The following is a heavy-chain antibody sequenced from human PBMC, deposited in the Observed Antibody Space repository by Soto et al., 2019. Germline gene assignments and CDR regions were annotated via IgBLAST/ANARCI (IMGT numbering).Heavy chain of an antibody. V-gene: IGHV3-21*01. Sequence: GGSLRLSCAASGFTFSSYSMNWVRQAPGKGLEWVSSISSSSIYIYYADSVKGRFTISRDNAKNSLYLQMNSLRAEDTAVYYCASNLGRISAYYWGQGTLVTVSS. D-gene: IGHD3-10*01. CDR3: ASNLGRISAYY. J-gene: IGHJ4*02. CDR1: GFTFSSYS. CDR2: ISSSSIYI.